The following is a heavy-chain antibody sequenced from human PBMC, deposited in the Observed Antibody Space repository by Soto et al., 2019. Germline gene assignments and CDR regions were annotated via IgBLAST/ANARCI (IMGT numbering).Heavy chain of an antibody. Sequence: QVQLQQWGAGLLKPSETLSLTCAVYGGSFSGYYWSWIRQPPGKGLEWIGEINHSGSTNYNPSLQRRVTISVDTSKNQFSLKLSSVTAADTAVYSCARAIFGEAGGMDVWGQGTTVTVSS. CDR1: GGSFSGYY. CDR3: ARAIFGEAGGMDV. D-gene: IGHD3-3*01. J-gene: IGHJ6*02. V-gene: IGHV4-34*01. CDR2: INHSGST.